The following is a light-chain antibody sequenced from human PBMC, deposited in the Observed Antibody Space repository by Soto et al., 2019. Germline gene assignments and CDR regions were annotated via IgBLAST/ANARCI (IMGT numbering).Light chain of an antibody. V-gene: IGKV3-15*01. Sequence: EIVLTQSTGTLSLSPGERATLSCRASQTVLSNLAWYQQKPGRAPRLLIYGASTRATGIPARFSGSGSGTEFTLTISSLQSEDFAVYYCLQDYNYPITFGQGTRLEIK. CDR1: QTVLSN. CDR2: GAS. CDR3: LQDYNYPIT. J-gene: IGKJ5*01.